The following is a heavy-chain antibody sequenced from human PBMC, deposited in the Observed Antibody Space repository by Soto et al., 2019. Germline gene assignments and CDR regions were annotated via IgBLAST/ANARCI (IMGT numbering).Heavy chain of an antibody. CDR2: IYSGGST. Sequence: GGSLRLSCAASGLTVSSNYMSWVRQAPGKGLEWVSTIYSGGSTYYADSVKGRFIISRDNSKNTLYLQMNSLRVEDTAVYYCATGLSYYDSSGYSTEYYFDSWGQGTLVTVSS. CDR3: ATGLSYYDSSGYSTEYYFDS. CDR1: GLTVSSNY. D-gene: IGHD3-22*01. V-gene: IGHV3-53*01. J-gene: IGHJ4*02.